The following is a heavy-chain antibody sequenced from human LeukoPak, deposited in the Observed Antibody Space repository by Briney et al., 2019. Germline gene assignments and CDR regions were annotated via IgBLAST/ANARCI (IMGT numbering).Heavy chain of an antibody. CDR1: GFTFSSYA. D-gene: IGHD3-22*01. CDR2: ISYDGSNK. Sequence: GGSLRLSCAASGFTFSSYAMHWVRQAPGKWLEWVAVISYDGSNKYYADSVKGRFTISRDNSKSTLYLQMNSLRAEDTAVYYCARVHDSSGYSYPTYGAQEPLSTVPS. J-gene: IGHJ4*02. V-gene: IGHV3-30*04. CDR3: ARVHDSSGYSYPTY.